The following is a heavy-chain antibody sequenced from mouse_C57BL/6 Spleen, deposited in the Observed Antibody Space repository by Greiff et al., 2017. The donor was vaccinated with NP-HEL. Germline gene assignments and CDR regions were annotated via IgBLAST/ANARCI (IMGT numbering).Heavy chain of an antibody. J-gene: IGHJ3*01. CDR2: ISSGSSTI. CDR1: GFTFSDYG. V-gene: IGHV5-17*01. CDR3: ARGDYYGSSLAY. Sequence: EVKVEESGGGLVKPGGSLKLSCAASGFTFSDYGMHWVRQAPEKGLEWVAYISSGSSTIYYADTVKGRFTISRDNAKNTLFLQMTSLRSEDTAMYYCARGDYYGSSLAYWGQGTLVTVSA. D-gene: IGHD1-1*01.